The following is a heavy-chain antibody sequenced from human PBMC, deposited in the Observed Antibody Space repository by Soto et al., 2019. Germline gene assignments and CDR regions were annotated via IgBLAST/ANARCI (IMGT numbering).Heavy chain of an antibody. CDR3: ARDPLYYYDSPGY. V-gene: IGHV3-30-3*01. J-gene: IGHJ4*02. CDR1: GFTFSSYA. D-gene: IGHD3-22*01. CDR2: ISYDGSNK. Sequence: EESLRLSCAASGFTFSSYAMHWVRQAPGKGLEWVAVISYDGSNKYYADSVKGRFTISRDNSKNTLYLQMNSLRAEDTAVYYCARDPLYYYDSPGYWGQGTLVTVSS.